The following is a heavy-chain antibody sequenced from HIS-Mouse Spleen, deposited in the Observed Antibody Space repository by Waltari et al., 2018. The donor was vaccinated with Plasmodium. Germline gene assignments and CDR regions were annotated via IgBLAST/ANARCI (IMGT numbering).Heavy chain of an antibody. CDR3: ARLRYSYGYFDY. V-gene: IGHV4-59*08. J-gene: IGHJ4*02. Sequence: QVQLQESGPGLVKPSETLSLTCTVSGGSISSYYWSWTRQPPGKGLEWIGYIYYSGSTNSNPSLKSRVTISVATSKNQFALKLSSVTAADTAVYYCARLRYSYGYFDYWGQGTLVTVSS. CDR2: IYYSGST. D-gene: IGHD5-18*01. CDR1: GGSISSYY.